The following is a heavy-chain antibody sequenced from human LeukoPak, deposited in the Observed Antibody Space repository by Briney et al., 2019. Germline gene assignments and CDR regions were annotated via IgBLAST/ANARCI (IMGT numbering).Heavy chain of an antibody. CDR2: IYWDDDK. D-gene: IGHD3-22*01. CDR3: AHSPHYYDSSGYYYVAWFDP. J-gene: IGHJ5*02. Sequence: SGPTLVKPTRTLTLTCTFSGFSLSTSGVGVGWIRQPPGKALEWLALIYWDDDKRYSPSLKSRLTITKDTSKNQVVLTMTNMDPVDTATYYCAHSPHYYDSSGYYYVAWFDPWGQGTLVTVSS. CDR1: GFSLSTSGVG. V-gene: IGHV2-5*02.